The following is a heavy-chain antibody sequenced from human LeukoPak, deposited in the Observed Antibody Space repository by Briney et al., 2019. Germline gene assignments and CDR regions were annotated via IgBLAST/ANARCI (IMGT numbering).Heavy chain of an antibody. J-gene: IGHJ4*02. V-gene: IGHV4-39*01. Sequence: SETLSLTCTVSGGSISSSSYYWGWIRQPPGKGLEWIGSIYYSGSTYYNPSLKSRLTISVDTSKNQFSLKLSSVTAADTAVYYCARHSSGWYYFDYWGQGTLVTVSS. CDR3: ARHSSGWYYFDY. CDR1: GGSISSSSYY. D-gene: IGHD6-19*01. CDR2: IYYSGST.